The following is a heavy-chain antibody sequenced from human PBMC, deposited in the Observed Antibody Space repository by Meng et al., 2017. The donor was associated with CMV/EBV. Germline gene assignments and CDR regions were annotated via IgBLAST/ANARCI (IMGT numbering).Heavy chain of an antibody. CDR1: GFTFSSYS. CDR3: AREFSDFWSGYNYFDY. J-gene: IGHJ4*02. CDR2: ISSSSSYI. V-gene: IGHV3-21*01. D-gene: IGHD3-3*01. Sequence: GGSLRLSCVASGFTFSSYSMNWVRQAPGKGLEWVSSISSSSSYIYYADSVKGRFTISRDNAKNSLYLQMNSLRAEDTAVYYCAREFSDFWSGYNYFDYWGQGTLVTVSS.